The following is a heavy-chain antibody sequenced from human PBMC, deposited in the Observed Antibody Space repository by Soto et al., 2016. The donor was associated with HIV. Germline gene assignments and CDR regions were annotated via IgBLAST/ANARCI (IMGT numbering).Heavy chain of an antibody. D-gene: IGHD4-17*01. J-gene: IGHJ2*01. CDR3: ARAGGATRDWYFGS. CDR2: IYHSGRT. V-gene: IGHV4-4*02. Sequence: QVQLQESGPGLVKTSGTLSLICDVSGGSISSSNWWSWVRQPPGKGLEWIGEIYHSGRTHYNPSLESRVTISIDKSKNQFSLKLSSVTAADTAVYYCARAGGATRDWYFGSLGPGTLVTVSS. CDR1: GGSISSSNW.